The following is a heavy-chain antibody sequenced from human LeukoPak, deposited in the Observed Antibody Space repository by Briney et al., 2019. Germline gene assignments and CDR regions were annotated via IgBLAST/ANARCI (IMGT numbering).Heavy chain of an antibody. CDR3: ARATRIWYYYDSSGYYYFDY. CDR2: INHSGST. D-gene: IGHD3-22*01. J-gene: IGHJ4*02. CDR1: GGSISSYY. Sequence: SETLSLTCTVSGGSISSYYWSWIRQPPGKGLEWIGEINHSGSTNYNPSLKSRVTISVDTSKNQFSLKLSSVTAADTAVYYCARATRIWYYYDSSGYYYFDYWGQGTLVTVSS. V-gene: IGHV4-34*01.